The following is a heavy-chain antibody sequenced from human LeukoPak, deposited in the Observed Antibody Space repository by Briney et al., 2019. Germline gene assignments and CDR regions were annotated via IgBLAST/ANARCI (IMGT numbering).Heavy chain of an antibody. CDR1: GGSISSSSYY. D-gene: IGHD6-6*01. Sequence: PSETLSLTCTVSGGSISSSSYYWGWIRQPPGKGLEWIGSIYYSGSTYYNPSLKSRVTISVDTSKNQFSLKLSSVTAADTAVYYCARNRIAVRILYYFDYWGQGTLVTVPS. CDR2: IYYSGST. J-gene: IGHJ4*02. CDR3: ARNRIAVRILYYFDY. V-gene: IGHV4-39*01.